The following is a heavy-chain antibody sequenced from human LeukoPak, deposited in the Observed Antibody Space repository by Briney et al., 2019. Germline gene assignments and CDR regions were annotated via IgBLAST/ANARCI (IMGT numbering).Heavy chain of an antibody. Sequence: SETLSLTCTVSGGSISSYYWSWIRQPPGKGLEWIGYIYYSGSTNYNPSLKSRVTISVDTSKNQFSLKLSSVTAADTAVYYCAGVSRLGEFIPSSYYYGMDVWGQGTTVTVSS. CDR1: GGSISSYY. D-gene: IGHD3-16*01. V-gene: IGHV4-59*01. CDR3: AGVSRLGEFIPSSYYYGMDV. CDR2: IYYSGST. J-gene: IGHJ6*02.